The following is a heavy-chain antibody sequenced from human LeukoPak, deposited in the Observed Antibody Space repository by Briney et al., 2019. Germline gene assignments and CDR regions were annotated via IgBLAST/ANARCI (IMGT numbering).Heavy chain of an antibody. Sequence: GASVKVSCKASGYTFTGYYMHWVRQAPGQGLEWMGWINPNSGGTNYAQKFQGWVTMTRDTSISTAYMELSRLRSDDTAVYYCARVRSYEYSSSWYAFDIWGQGTMVTVSS. J-gene: IGHJ3*02. CDR3: ARVRSYEYSSSWYAFDI. CDR2: INPNSGGT. V-gene: IGHV1-2*04. D-gene: IGHD6-13*01. CDR1: GYTFTGYY.